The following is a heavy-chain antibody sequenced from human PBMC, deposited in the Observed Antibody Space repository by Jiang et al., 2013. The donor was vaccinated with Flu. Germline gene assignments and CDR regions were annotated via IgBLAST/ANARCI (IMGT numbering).Heavy chain of an antibody. J-gene: IGHJ4*02. Sequence: KSEGSGGTADYSAPVKGRFTISRDDSKNMVSLEMSSLRTEDTAVYYCTKIRDPSSWSLEYWGQGALVTVS. CDR3: TKIRDPSSWSLEY. V-gene: IGHV3-15*01. D-gene: IGHD6-13*01. CDR2: KSEGSGGTA.